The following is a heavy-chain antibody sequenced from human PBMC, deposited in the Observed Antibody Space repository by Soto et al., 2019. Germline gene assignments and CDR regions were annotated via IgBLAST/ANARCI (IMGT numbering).Heavy chain of an antibody. CDR3: ARQPTIFGVATVGMDV. Sequence: PGESLKSSCKGSGYSFTSYWISWVRQMPGKGLEWMGRIDPSDSYTNYSPSFQGHVTISADKSISTAYLQWSSLKASDTAMYYCARQPTIFGVATVGMDVWGQGTTVPVSS. V-gene: IGHV5-10-1*01. D-gene: IGHD3-3*01. CDR1: GYSFTSYW. CDR2: IDPSDSYT. J-gene: IGHJ6*02.